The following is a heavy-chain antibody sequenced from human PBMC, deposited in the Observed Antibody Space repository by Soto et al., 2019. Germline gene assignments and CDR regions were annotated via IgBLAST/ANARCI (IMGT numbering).Heavy chain of an antibody. D-gene: IGHD6-19*01. V-gene: IGHV3-33*01. J-gene: IGHJ4*02. CDR1: GFTFSSYG. CDR3: AMLAAVAGTFDY. Sequence: GGSLRLSCAASGFTFSSYGMHWVRQAPGKGLEWVAVIWYDGSNKYYADSVKGRFTISRDNSKNTLYLQMNSLRAEDTAVYYCAMLAAVAGTFDYWGQGTLVTVSS. CDR2: IWYDGSNK.